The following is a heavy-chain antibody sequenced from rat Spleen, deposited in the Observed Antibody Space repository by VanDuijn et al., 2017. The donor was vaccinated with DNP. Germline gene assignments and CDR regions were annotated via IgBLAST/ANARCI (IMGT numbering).Heavy chain of an antibody. V-gene: IGHV3-3*01. Sequence: EVQLQESGPGLVKPSQSLSLTCSVTGYPIISNYWGWIRKFPGNKLEWMGYINSGGSTDYNPSLKSRISITRDTSRNQFFLQLDSVTTEDTATYYCAKFNFGTYYFNYWGQGVMVTVSS. CDR3: AKFNFGTYYFNY. CDR1: GYPIISNY. CDR2: INSGGST. D-gene: IGHD1-11*01. J-gene: IGHJ2*01.